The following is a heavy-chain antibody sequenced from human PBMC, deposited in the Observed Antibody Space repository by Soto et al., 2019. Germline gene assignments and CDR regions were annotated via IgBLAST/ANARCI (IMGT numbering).Heavy chain of an antibody. Sequence: QVQLQESGSGLVKPSQTLSLTCDVSGDSISSGGYSWNWIRQTPGKGLEWIGNIYQSGTTDYNPSLERRVTISVDRSKNQFSLKLSSVTAADTAVYYCARANRSGYYFEYWGQGTLVTVSS. V-gene: IGHV4-30-2*01. D-gene: IGHD3-22*01. J-gene: IGHJ4*02. CDR1: GDSISSGGYS. CDR2: IYQSGTT. CDR3: ARANRSGYYFEY.